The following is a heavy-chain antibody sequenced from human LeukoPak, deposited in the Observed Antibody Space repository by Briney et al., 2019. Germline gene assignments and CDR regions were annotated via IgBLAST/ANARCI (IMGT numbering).Heavy chain of an antibody. CDR2: INPNSGAT. V-gene: IGHV1-2*02. Sequence: ASVKVSCKTSGYSFTSSYIHWVRQAPGHGLDWMGWINPNSGATNYGRKFQGRVAMTRDTPIGTVYMDLSRLTFDDTAVYYCTRSGAYYSGMYHFDSWGQGTLVTVFS. D-gene: IGHD3-22*01. CDR1: GYSFTSSY. J-gene: IGHJ4*02. CDR3: TRSGAYYSGMYHFDS.